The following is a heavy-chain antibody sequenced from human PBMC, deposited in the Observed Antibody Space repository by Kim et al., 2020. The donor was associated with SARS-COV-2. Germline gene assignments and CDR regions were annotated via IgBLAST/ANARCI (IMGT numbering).Heavy chain of an antibody. Sequence: ASVKVSCKASGYTFTGYYMHWVRQAPGQGLEWMGRINPNSGGTNYAQKFQGRVTMTRDTSISTAYMELSRLRSDDTAVYYCARDDLGYCSSTSCRYYYGMDVWGQGTTVTVSS. CDR2: INPNSGGT. D-gene: IGHD2-2*01. CDR1: GYTFTGYY. CDR3: ARDDLGYCSSTSCRYYYGMDV. V-gene: IGHV1-2*06. J-gene: IGHJ6*02.